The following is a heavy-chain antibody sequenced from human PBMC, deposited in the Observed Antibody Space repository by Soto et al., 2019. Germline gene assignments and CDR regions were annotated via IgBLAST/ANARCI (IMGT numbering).Heavy chain of an antibody. CDR3: ARTYSYGFDAFDI. V-gene: IGHV4-59*01. CDR1: GGSISSYY. CDR2: IYYSGST. Sequence: SETLSLTCTVSGGSISSYYWSWIRQPPGKGLEWIGYIYYSGSTNYNPSLKSRVTISVDTSKNQFSLKLSSVTAADTAVYYCARTYSYGFDAFDIWGQGTMVTVSS. D-gene: IGHD5-18*01. J-gene: IGHJ3*02.